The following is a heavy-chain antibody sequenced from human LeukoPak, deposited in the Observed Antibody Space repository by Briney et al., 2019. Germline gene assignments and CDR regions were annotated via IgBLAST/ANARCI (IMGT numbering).Heavy chain of an antibody. CDR2: TYYRSKWFD. J-gene: IGHJ4*02. CDR1: GDSVSTNSAS. CDR3: ARLHSGSFDY. V-gene: IGHV6-1*01. Sequence: SQTLSLTCAISGDSVSTNSASWNRIRQSPSRGLEWLGRTYYRSKWFDDYAVSVKSRITINPDTSKNQFSLQLNSVTPEDTAVYFCARLHSGSFDYWGQGTLVTVSS. D-gene: IGHD4-11*01.